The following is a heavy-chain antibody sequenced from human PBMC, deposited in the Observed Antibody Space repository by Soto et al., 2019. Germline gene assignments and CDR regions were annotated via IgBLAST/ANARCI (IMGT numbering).Heavy chain of an antibody. CDR1: GFIFSTYG. J-gene: IGHJ4*02. CDR2: TASDGSNQ. Sequence: QVQLVESGGGVVQPGRSLRLSCAASGFIFSTYGMHWVRQAPGKGLEWVAVTASDGSNQYYGDSVKGRFTVSRDNSRDTLYLQMNSLRLDDTAVYYCARKNPGTVWELPDYWGQGTLVTVSS. V-gene: IGHV3-30*03. D-gene: IGHD1-26*01. CDR3: ARKNPGTVWELPDY.